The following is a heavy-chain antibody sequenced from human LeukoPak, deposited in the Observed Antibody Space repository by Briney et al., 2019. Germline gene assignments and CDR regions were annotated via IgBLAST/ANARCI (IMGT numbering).Heavy chain of an antibody. CDR3: AKDKWTPVH. CDR2: IKEDGSEK. CDR1: GFTFSSSW. D-gene: IGHD1-26*01. Sequence: GGSLRLSCAASGFTFSSSWMTWGRQAPGEGLEWVSNIKEDGSEKSYVDSVKGRFTISRDNAKNSLYLQLNSLRAEDTAVYYCAKDKWTPVHWGQGTLVTVSS. J-gene: IGHJ4*02. V-gene: IGHV3-7*04.